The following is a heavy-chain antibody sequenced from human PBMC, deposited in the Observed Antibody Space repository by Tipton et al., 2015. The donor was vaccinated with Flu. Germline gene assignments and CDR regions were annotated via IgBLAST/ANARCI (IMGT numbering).Heavy chain of an antibody. CDR3: ARLRARYCNGGRCYSSPYDALDI. CDR1: GYDYSIFW. J-gene: IGHJ3*02. CDR2: IYPDESDI. Sequence: VQLVQSGAAVKKPGEALKISCKGSGYDYSIFWIGWVRQMPGKSLELMGIIYPDESDIRYGPSFQDQVPISADKAVSTAYLHWSSLKASDTAMYYCARLRARYCNGGRCYSSPYDALDIWGQGTMVTVSS. V-gene: IGHV5-51*01. D-gene: IGHD2-15*01.